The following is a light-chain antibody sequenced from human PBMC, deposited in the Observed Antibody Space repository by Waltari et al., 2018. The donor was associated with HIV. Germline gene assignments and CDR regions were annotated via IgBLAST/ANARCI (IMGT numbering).Light chain of an antibody. CDR3: TSYISSSSPV. CDR2: EVS. J-gene: IGLJ3*02. V-gene: IGLV2-14*01. CDR1: SNDLSNYHS. Sequence: QSALTQPASVSGSPGQSITISCTGTSNDLSNYHSVSWYHHHPGKAPKVIIYEVSNRPSGVSSRFSGSISANTASLTISGLQAEDEADYFCTSYISSSSPVFGGGTKVTVL.